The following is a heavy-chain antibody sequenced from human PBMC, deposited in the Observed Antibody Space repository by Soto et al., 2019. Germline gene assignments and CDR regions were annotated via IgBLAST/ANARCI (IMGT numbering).Heavy chain of an antibody. CDR3: ARDRRRYSGYHEGDFDY. CDR2: INPSGGST. V-gene: IGHV1-46*01. J-gene: IGHJ4*02. CDR1: GYTFTSYY. D-gene: IGHD5-12*01. Sequence: ASVKVSCKASGYTFTSYYMHWVRQAPGQGLEWKGIINPSGGSTSYAQKFQGRVTMTRDTSTSTVYMELSSLRSEDTAVYYCARDRRRYSGYHEGDFDYWGQGTLVTVSS.